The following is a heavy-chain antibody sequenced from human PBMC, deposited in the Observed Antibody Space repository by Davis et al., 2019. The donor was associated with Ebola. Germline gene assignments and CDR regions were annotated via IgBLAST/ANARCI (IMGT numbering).Heavy chain of an antibody. CDR3: ATLRRTVTGMDDGFDL. D-gene: IGHD4-11*01. CDR1: GNSFSSHW. Sequence: GESLKISCQDSGNSFSSHWIAWVRQTPGKGLEWMGIIFTGDSDTRYSPSFRGQVTISADKSFKTSFLHWSSLKASDTAMYYCATLRRTVTGMDDGFDLWGQGTMVTVSS. V-gene: IGHV5-51*01. CDR2: IFTGDSDT. J-gene: IGHJ3*01.